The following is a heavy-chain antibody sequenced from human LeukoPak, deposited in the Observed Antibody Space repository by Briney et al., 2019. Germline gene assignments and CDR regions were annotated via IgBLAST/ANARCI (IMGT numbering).Heavy chain of an antibody. CDR1: GGSISSYY. J-gene: IGHJ3*02. Sequence: SETLSLTCTVSGGSISSYYWSWIRQPPGKGLEWIGYIYYSGSTNYNPSLKSRVTMSVDTSKNQFSLQLNSVTPEDTAVYYCVSGRVAGIDAFDIWGQGTMVTVSS. D-gene: IGHD6-19*01. CDR2: IYYSGST. CDR3: VSGRVAGIDAFDI. V-gene: IGHV4-59*12.